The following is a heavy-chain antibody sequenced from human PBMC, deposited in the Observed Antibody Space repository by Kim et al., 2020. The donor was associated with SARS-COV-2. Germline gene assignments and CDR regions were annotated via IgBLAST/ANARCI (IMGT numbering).Heavy chain of an antibody. J-gene: IGHJ5*02. CDR3: ARGHEREGIMITFGGVIVQSWFDP. CDR1: GYTFTSYD. V-gene: IGHV1-8*01. Sequence: ASVKVSCKASGYTFTSYDINWVRQATGQGLEWMGWMNPNSGNTGYAQKFQGRVTMTRNTSISTAYMELSSLRSEDTAVYYCARGHEREGIMITFGGVIVQSWFDPWGQGTLVTVSS. D-gene: IGHD3-16*02. CDR2: MNPNSGNT.